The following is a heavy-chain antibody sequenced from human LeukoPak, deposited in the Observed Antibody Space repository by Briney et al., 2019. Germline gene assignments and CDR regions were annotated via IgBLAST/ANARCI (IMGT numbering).Heavy chain of an antibody. J-gene: IGHJ4*02. CDR2: IKEDGNKQ. D-gene: IGHD3-3*02. V-gene: IGHV3-7*05. CDR3: ARGEAFCDY. CDR1: GFTFSRYW. Sequence: GGSLRLSCAASGFTFSRYWMTWVRQAPGKGLEWVANIKEDGNKQYYVDSVKGRFTISRDNAENSLYLEMNSLRPEDTAVYFWARGEAFCDYWGQGARVTVSS.